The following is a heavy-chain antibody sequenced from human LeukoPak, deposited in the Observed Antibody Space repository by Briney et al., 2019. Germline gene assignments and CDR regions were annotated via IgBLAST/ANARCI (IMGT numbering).Heavy chain of an antibody. Sequence: SETLSLTCTVSGGSISSYYWSWLRQPPGKGLEWIGYIYYSGSTNYNPSLKSRVTISVDTSKNQFSLKLSSVTAADTAVYYCARDGTYYYAFDIWGQGTMVTVSS. V-gene: IGHV4-59*01. CDR1: GGSISSYY. CDR2: IYYSGST. J-gene: IGHJ3*02. CDR3: ARDGTYYYAFDI. D-gene: IGHD3-10*01.